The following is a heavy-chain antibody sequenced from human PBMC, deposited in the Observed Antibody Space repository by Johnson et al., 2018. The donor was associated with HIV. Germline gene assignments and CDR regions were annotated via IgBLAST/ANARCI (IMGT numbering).Heavy chain of an antibody. Sequence: QMLLVESGGGVVQPGRSLRLSCVASGFTLSNNAMHWVRQAPGKGLEWVAVISYDGSNKYYAHSVKGRFTISRDNARSTLYLQMNSLRPEDTAGYYCARDQTYYYDTSGYQGAFDRWGQGTMVSVSS. CDR3: ARDQTYYYDTSGYQGAFDR. J-gene: IGHJ3*02. CDR2: ISYDGSNK. V-gene: IGHV3-30*04. D-gene: IGHD3-22*01. CDR1: GFTLSNNA.